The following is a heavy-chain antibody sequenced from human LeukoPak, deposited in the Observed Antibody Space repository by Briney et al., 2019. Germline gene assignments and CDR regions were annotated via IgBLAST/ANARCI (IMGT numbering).Heavy chain of an antibody. Sequence: GGSLRLSCAAWGFTLRNYWMHWVREARGKGVVWVSRISSDESITSYADSVKGRFTISRDNAKNTLFLQMNGLRAEDTAVYYCARVSLSSGCLSNWGQGTLVTVSS. CDR2: ISSDESIT. CDR1: GFTLRNYW. CDR3: ARVSLSSGCLSN. D-gene: IGHD6-19*01. J-gene: IGHJ4*02. V-gene: IGHV3-74*01.